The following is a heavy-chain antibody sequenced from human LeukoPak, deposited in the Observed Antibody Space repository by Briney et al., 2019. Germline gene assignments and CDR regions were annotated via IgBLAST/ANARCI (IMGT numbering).Heavy chain of an antibody. D-gene: IGHD2-2*01. V-gene: IGHV1-46*01. Sequence: ASVKVSCKGSGYTFTSYYVHWVRQAPGQGLEWMGIINPSGGSTSYAQKFQGRVTMTRDTSTSTVYMELSSLRSEDTAVYYCARDREAGYCSSTSCPNWFDPWGQGTLVTVSS. CDR2: INPSGGST. J-gene: IGHJ5*02. CDR1: GYTFTSYY. CDR3: ARDREAGYCSSTSCPNWFDP.